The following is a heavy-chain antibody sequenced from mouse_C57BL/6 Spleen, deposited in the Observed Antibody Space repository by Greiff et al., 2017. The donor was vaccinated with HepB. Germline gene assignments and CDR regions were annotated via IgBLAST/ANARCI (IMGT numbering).Heavy chain of an antibody. CDR1: GYTFTDYY. J-gene: IGHJ2*01. CDR2: IYPGSGNT. Sequence: QVQLQQSGAELVRPGASVKLSCKASGYTFTDYYINWVKQRPGQGLEWIARIYPGSGNTYYNEKFKGKATLTAEKSSSTAYMQLSSLTSEDSAVYFCARLGDGYYPYYFDYWGQGTTLTVSS. V-gene: IGHV1-76*01. CDR3: ARLGDGYYPYYFDY. D-gene: IGHD2-3*01.